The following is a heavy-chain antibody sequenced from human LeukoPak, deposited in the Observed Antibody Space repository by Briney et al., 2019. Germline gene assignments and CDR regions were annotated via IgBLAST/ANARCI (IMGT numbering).Heavy chain of an antibody. CDR3: AKSRPGAGLDY. J-gene: IGHJ4*02. D-gene: IGHD2-2*01. CDR1: GSTFSSYG. CDR2: ISGSGGTT. V-gene: IGHV3-23*01. Sequence: GGSLRLSCAASGSTFSSYGMSWVRQPPGKGLEWVSVISGSGGTTYYADSVKGRFTISRDNSKNTLYLQMNSLRAEDTAVYYCAKSRPGAGLDYWGQGTLVTVSS.